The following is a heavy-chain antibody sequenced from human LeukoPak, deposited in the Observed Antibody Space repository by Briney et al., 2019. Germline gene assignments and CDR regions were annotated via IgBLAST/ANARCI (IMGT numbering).Heavy chain of an antibody. J-gene: IGHJ4*02. Sequence: GGSLRLSCAASGFTFSSYGMHWVRQAPGKGLEWVAVISYDGSNKYYADSVKGRFTISRDNSKNTLYLQMNSLRAEDTAVYYCAKGRYSYGLRYWGQGTLVTVSS. V-gene: IGHV3-30*18. CDR1: GFTFSSYG. D-gene: IGHD5-18*01. CDR3: AKGRYSYGLRY. CDR2: ISYDGSNK.